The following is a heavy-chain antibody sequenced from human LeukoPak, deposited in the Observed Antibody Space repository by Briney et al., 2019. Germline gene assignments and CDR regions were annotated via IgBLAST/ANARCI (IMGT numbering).Heavy chain of an antibody. V-gene: IGHV3-23*01. J-gene: IGHJ3*01. Sequence: QSGGSLRLSCAASGFTFSNYTMSWVRQAPRKGLEWDSAISGSASSTYHADSVKDRFTTSTDNSNNNLYLQMNSLRADDTAVYYCAMKAVPRPRLHDAFDFWGQGTVVSVSS. CDR2: ISGSASST. D-gene: IGHD5-24*01. CDR3: AMKAVPRPRLHDAFDF. CDR1: GFTFSNYT.